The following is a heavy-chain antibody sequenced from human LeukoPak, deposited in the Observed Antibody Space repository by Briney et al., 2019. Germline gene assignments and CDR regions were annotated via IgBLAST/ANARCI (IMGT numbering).Heavy chain of an antibody. CDR3: ARDSVTRAVVTRIFDY. V-gene: IGHV3-33*01. Sequence: PGGSLRLSCAASGFTFSSYGMHWVRQAPGKGLEWVAVIWYDGSNKYYADSVKGRFTISRDNSKNTLYLQMNSLRAEDTAVYYCARDSVTRAVVTRIFDYWGQGTLVTVSS. CDR1: GFTFSSYG. D-gene: IGHD4-23*01. CDR2: IWYDGSNK. J-gene: IGHJ4*02.